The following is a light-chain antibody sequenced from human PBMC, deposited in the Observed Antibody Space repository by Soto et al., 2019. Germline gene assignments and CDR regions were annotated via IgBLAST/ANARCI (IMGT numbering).Light chain of an antibody. CDR3: QQSYSTPLT. Sequence: DIQMTQSPSSLSASLGDRVTIPCRASQSIDTYLNWYQQKPGKAPKLLIYAASSLQSGVPSRFSGSGSGTDFTLTIISLQPEDFATYYCQQSYSTPLTFGGGTKVDIK. J-gene: IGKJ4*01. CDR1: QSIDTY. CDR2: AAS. V-gene: IGKV1-39*01.